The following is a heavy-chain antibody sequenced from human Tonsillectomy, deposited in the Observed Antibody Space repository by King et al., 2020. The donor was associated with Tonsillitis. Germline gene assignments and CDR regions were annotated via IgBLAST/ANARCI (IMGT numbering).Heavy chain of an antibody. D-gene: IGHD6-13*01. CDR1: GFTFSTSA. CDR2: ILHDGSSK. CDR3: AIAGLSSTWYVAYFDY. Sequence: VQLVESGGGVVQPGTSLRLSCAASGFTFSTSAMHWVRQAPGKGLEWVAVILHDGSSKYYADSVKGRFTISKDNSKNTLYLQMSSLRVEDTAVYYCAIAGLSSTWYVAYFDYWGQGTLVPVSS. J-gene: IGHJ4*02. V-gene: IGHV3-30*14.